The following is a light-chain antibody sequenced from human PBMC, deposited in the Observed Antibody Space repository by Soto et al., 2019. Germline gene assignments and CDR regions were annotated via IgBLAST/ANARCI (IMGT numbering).Light chain of an antibody. CDR2: DAS. CDR3: QQYDNLPLT. V-gene: IGKV1-33*01. J-gene: IGKJ4*01. Sequence: DIQMTHCPCSVSACVGDMFTITCQASQDISNYLNWYQQKPGKAPKLLIYDASNLETGVPSRFSGSGSGTDFTFTISSLQPEDIATYYCQQYDNLPLTFGGGTKVDIK. CDR1: QDISNY.